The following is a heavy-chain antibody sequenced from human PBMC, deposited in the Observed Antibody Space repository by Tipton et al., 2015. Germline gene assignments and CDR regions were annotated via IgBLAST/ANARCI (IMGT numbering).Heavy chain of an antibody. J-gene: IGHJ6*02. V-gene: IGHV1-69*01. CDR2: IIPMLGKV. Sequence: QLVQSGAEVKKPGSSVKISCRASGGTFRTYAINWVRQAPGQGLEWMGGIIPMLGKVNYAPQFQGRVTITADESASTAYMGLSTLRSEDTAVYYCARVEGTRWYVYYYGMDVWGQGTTVTVSS. CDR1: GGTFRTYA. CDR3: ARVEGTRWYVYYYGMDV. D-gene: IGHD6-13*01.